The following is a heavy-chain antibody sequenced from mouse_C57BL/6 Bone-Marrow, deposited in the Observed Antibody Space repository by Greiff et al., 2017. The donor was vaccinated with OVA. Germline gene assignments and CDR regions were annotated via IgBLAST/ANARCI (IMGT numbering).Heavy chain of an antibody. Sequence: QVTLKESGPGILQSSQTLSLTCSFSGFSLSTSGMGVSWIRQPSGKGLEWLAHIYWDDDKRYNPSLKSRLTISKDTSRNQVFLKITSVDTADTATYCCARREGLSFAYWGQGTLVTVSA. V-gene: IGHV8-12*01. J-gene: IGHJ3*01. CDR3: ARREGLSFAY. CDR2: IYWDDDK. D-gene: IGHD3-3*01. CDR1: GFSLSTSGMG.